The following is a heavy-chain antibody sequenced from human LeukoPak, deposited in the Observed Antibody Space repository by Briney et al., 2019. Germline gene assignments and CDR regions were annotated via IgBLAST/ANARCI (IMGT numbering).Heavy chain of an antibody. D-gene: IGHD3-10*01. CDR3: ARVGRVQRTPNGWFDP. CDR1: GYTFTGYY. V-gene: IGHV1-2*02. CDR2: INPNSGGT. J-gene: IGHJ5*02. Sequence: GASVEVSCKASGYTFTGYYMHWVRQAPGQGLEWMGWINPNSGGTNYAQKFQGRVTMTRDTSISTAYMELSRLRTDDTAVYYCARVGRVQRTPNGWFDPWGQGTLVTVSS.